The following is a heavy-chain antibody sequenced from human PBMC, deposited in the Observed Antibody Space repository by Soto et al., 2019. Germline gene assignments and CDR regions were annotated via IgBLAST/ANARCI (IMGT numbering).Heavy chain of an antibody. V-gene: IGHV1-18*04. CDR2: ISAYNGNT. D-gene: IGHD6-19*01. Sequence: QVQLVQSGAEVKKPGASVKVSCKASGYTFTSYGISWVRQAPGQGLEWMGWISAYNGNTNYSQKRRGRVTMTTDTSTSTAYMELRSVRSDDTAVYYCARGSGIAVAGTVGRVYYYYGMDVWGQGTTVTVSS. CDR1: GYTFTSYG. CDR3: ARGSGIAVAGTVGRVYYYYGMDV. J-gene: IGHJ6*02.